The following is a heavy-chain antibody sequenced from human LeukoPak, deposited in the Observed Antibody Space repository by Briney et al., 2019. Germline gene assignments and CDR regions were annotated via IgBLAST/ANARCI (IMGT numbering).Heavy chain of an antibody. CDR2: ISYDGSNK. D-gene: IGHD2-21*02. J-gene: IGHJ4*02. CDR1: GFTFSSYA. Sequence: GRSLRLSCAASGFTFSSYAMHWVRQAPGKGLEWVAVISYDGSNKYYADSVKGRFTISRDNSKNTLYLQMNSLRAEDTAVYYCARAYCGGDCYSLFDYWGQGTLVTVSS. V-gene: IGHV3-30-3*01. CDR3: ARAYCGGDCYSLFDY.